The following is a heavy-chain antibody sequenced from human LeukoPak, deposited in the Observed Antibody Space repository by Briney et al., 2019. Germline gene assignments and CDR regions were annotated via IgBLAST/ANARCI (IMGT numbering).Heavy chain of an antibody. V-gene: IGHV3-7*03. D-gene: IGHD1-14*01. CDR1: GFTFSSYW. CDR2: IKQDGSEK. J-gene: IGHJ4*02. Sequence: GGSLRLSCAASGFTFSSYWMSWVRQAPGKGLEWVANIKQDGSEKYYVDSVKGRFTISRDNSKTTLYLQMNSLRAEDTAIYYCASRPGVDFDYWGQGTLVTVSS. CDR3: ASRPGVDFDY.